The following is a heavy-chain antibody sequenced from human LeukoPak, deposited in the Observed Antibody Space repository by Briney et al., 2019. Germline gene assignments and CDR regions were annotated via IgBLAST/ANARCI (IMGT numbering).Heavy chain of an antibody. CDR2: IFYSGNT. D-gene: IGHD1-7*01. Sequence: SETLSLTCSVSGGSISTCYWSWIRQPPGKGLEWIGYIFYSGNTNYNPSLKSRVTISVDTSKNQFSLKLSSVTAADTAVYYCAIHSYNWNYGAFDIWGQGAMVTVSS. J-gene: IGHJ3*02. V-gene: IGHV4-59*08. CDR3: AIHSYNWNYGAFDI. CDR1: GGSISTCY.